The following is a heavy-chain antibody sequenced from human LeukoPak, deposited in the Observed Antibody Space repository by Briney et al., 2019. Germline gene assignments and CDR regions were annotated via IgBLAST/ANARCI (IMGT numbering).Heavy chain of an antibody. J-gene: IGHJ4*02. Sequence: GGYLRLSCAASGFTFSSYGMHWVRQAPGQGLEWGAFIRYGGSNKYFADSVKGRFTISRDSAKNSLYLQMNSLRTEDTALYYCAKDRTYSAYAALDYWGQGTLVTVSS. D-gene: IGHD5-12*01. V-gene: IGHV3-30*02. CDR1: GFTFSSYG. CDR3: AKDRTYSAYAALDY. CDR2: IRYGGSNK.